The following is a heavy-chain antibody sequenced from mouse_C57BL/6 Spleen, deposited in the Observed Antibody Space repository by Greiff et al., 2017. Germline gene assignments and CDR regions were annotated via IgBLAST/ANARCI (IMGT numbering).Heavy chain of an antibody. J-gene: IGHJ2*01. Sequence: QVQLKQPGAELVMPGASVKLSCKASGYTFTSYSMHWVKQRPGQGLEWIGEIDPSDSYTNYNQKFKGKSTLTVDKSSSTAYMQLSRLTSEDSAVYYCARHYGYFDYWGQGTTLTVSS. CDR2: IDPSDSYT. V-gene: IGHV1-69*01. CDR3: ARHYGYFDY. D-gene: IGHD1-1*01. CDR1: GYTFTSYS.